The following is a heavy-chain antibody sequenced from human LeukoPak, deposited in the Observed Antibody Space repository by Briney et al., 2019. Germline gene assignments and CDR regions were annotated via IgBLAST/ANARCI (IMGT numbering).Heavy chain of an antibody. J-gene: IGHJ4*02. Sequence: PGRSLRLSCAASGFTFSSYGMHWVRQAPGKGLEWVAVISYDGSNKYYADSVKGRFTISRDNSKNTLYLQMNSLRAEDTAVYYCARDPEMAPFDYWGQGTLVTVSS. V-gene: IGHV3-30*03. CDR2: ISYDGSNK. CDR3: ARDPEMAPFDY. CDR1: GFTFSSYG. D-gene: IGHD5-24*01.